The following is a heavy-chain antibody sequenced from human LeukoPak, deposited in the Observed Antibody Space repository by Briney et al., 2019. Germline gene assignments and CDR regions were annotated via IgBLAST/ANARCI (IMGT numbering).Heavy chain of an antibody. CDR1: GGSISSYY. J-gene: IGHJ3*02. Sequence: SETLSLTCIVSGGSISSYYWSWIRQPPGKGLEWIWYIYYSGSTNYNPSLKNRVTISVDASNKQFSLKLSSVTAADTAVYYCARENTMVRGAFDAFDIWGQGTMVTVSS. V-gene: IGHV4-59*01. CDR3: ARENTMVRGAFDAFDI. CDR2: IYYSGST. D-gene: IGHD3-10*01.